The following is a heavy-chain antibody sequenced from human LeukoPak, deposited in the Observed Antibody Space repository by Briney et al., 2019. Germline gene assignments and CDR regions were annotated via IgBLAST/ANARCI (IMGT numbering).Heavy chain of an antibody. D-gene: IGHD2-2*01. J-gene: IGHJ5*02. V-gene: IGHV1-2*02. CDR3: ARETSEAFET. CDR1: GYTFTDYC. CDR2: IHPNRGDA. Sequence: GASVKVSCKAFGYTFTDYCIQWVRQAPGQGLEWMGWIHPNRGDANYGQKFQGRVTMTRDTSIATAYLESSSLTSDDTAVYYCARETSEAFETWGQGTLVTVSS.